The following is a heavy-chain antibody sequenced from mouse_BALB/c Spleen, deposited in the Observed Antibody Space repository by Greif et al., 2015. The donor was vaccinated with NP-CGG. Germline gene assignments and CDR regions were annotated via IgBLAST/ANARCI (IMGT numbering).Heavy chain of an antibody. J-gene: IGHJ2*01. Sequence: EVKVVESGGGLVKPGGSLKLSCAASGFTFSDYYMYWVRQTPEKRLEWVATISDGGSYTYYPDSVKGRFTISRDNAKNNLYLQMSSLKSEDTAMYYCARGPWDYWGQGTTLTVSS. V-gene: IGHV5-4*02. CDR1: GFTFSDYY. CDR3: ARGPWDY. CDR2: ISDGGSYT.